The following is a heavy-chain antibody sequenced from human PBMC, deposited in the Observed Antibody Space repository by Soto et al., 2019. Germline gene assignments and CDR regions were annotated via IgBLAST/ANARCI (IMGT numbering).Heavy chain of an antibody. J-gene: IGHJ5*02. V-gene: IGHV5-51*01. CDR1: GYSFTSYW. D-gene: IGHD3-10*01. CDR3: ARVLWFGELYPNWFDP. Sequence: GDSLKISCKGSGYSFTSYWIGWVRQMPGKGLEWMGIIYPGDSDTRYSPSFQGQVTISADKSISTAYLQWSSLKASDTAMYYCARVLWFGELYPNWFDPWGQGTLVTVSS. CDR2: IYPGDSDT.